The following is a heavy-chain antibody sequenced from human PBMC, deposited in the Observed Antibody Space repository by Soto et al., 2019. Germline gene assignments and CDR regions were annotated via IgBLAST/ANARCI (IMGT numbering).Heavy chain of an antibody. Sequence: QVQLVQSGAEVKKPGSSVKVSCKASGGTFSSYAISWVRQAPGQGLEWMGGIIPIFGTATYAQKFQGRVTITADESTSTDYMELSSLRSEDTAVYYCARGAPGYSSVLGWIRPEYCYFGMDVWGQGTTVTVSS. CDR1: GGTFSSYA. CDR3: ARGAPGYSSVLGWIRPEYCYFGMDV. V-gene: IGHV1-69*13. CDR2: IIPIFGTA. D-gene: IGHD6-19*01. J-gene: IGHJ6*02.